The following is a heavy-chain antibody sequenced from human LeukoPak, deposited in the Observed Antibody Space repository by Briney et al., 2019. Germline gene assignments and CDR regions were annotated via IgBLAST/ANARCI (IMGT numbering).Heavy chain of an antibody. CDR1: GFTFYDYA. V-gene: IGHV3-9*01. J-gene: IGHJ4*02. D-gene: IGHD2-2*02. CDR2: ISWNSGSI. Sequence: GRSLRLSCAASGFTFYDYAMHWVRHAPGKGLEWVSGISWNSGSIGYADSVKGRFTISRDNAKNSLYLQMNSLRAEDTALYYCAKLPLGCSSTSCYTNWGQGTLVTVSS. CDR3: AKLPLGCSSTSCYTN.